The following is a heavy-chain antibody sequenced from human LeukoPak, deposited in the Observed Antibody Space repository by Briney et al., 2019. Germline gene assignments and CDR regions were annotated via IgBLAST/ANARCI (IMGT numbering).Heavy chain of an antibody. CDR3: ARGSRGYGDYVF. Sequence: SVKVSCKASGGTFSSYAISWVRQAPRQGLEWMGGIIPIFGTANYAQKFQGRVTITTDESTSTAYMELSSLRSEDTAVYYCARGSRGYGDYVFWGQGTLVTVSS. CDR2: IIPIFGTA. V-gene: IGHV1-69*05. J-gene: IGHJ4*02. CDR1: GGTFSSYA. D-gene: IGHD4-17*01.